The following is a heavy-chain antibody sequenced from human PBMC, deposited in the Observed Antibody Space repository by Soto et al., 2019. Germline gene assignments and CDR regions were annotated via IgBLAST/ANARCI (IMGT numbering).Heavy chain of an antibody. Sequence: SETLSLTCTVSGGSISSSSYYWGWIRQPPGKGLEWIGSIYYSGSTYYNPSLKSRVTISVDTSKNQFSLKLSSVTAADTAVYYCARIGYYYDSSGSHDYWGQGTLVTVSS. CDR1: GGSISSSSYY. J-gene: IGHJ4*02. CDR3: ARIGYYYDSSGSHDY. CDR2: IYYSGST. V-gene: IGHV4-39*01. D-gene: IGHD3-22*01.